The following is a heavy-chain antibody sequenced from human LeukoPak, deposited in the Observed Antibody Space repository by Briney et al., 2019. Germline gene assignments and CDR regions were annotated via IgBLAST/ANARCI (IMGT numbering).Heavy chain of an antibody. CDR1: GFTFDAYN. V-gene: IGHV3-9*01. D-gene: IGHD2-21*02. CDR2: ISWNSGSL. CDR3: VKGRCDGGCHTREFDY. J-gene: IGHJ4*02. Sequence: GGSLRLSCAASGFTFDAYNMHWVRQVPGKGLEWVSGISWNSGSLGYADSVRGRFTVFRDNANNFLYLQMNSLTPEDTALYYCVKGRCDGGCHTREFDYWGQGTLVTVSS.